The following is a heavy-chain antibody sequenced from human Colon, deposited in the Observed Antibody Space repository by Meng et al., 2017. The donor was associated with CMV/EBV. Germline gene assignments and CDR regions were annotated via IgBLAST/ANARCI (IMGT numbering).Heavy chain of an antibody. V-gene: IGHV3-23*01. J-gene: IGHJ4*02. D-gene: IGHD2-21*02. Sequence: GESLKISCATSGFTFRNYGMSWVRQAPGKGLEWVSSVSGSGGSTYHADAVKGRFTVSKDNAEEMMYLQMNSLRAEDTGIYYCTRDRPREYCIGTNCYSNDYWGQGTLVTVSS. CDR3: TRDRPREYCIGTNCYSNDY. CDR2: VSGSGGST. CDR1: GFTFRNYG.